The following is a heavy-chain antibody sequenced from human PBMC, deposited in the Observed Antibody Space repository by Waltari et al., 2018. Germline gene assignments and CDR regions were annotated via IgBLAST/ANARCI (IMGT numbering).Heavy chain of an antibody. V-gene: IGHV3-23*01. CDR1: GFTFSSYA. CDR2: IRGRGGST. D-gene: IGHD3-22*01. CDR3: AKDPRGYYDPPL. Sequence: EVQLLESGGGLVQPGGSLRLSCAASGFTFSSYAMSWVRQAPGKELEWVSAIRGRGGSTDYADSVKGRFTISRDNSKNTLYLQRNSLRAEDTAVYYCAKDPRGYYDPPLWGQGTMVTVSS. J-gene: IGHJ3*01.